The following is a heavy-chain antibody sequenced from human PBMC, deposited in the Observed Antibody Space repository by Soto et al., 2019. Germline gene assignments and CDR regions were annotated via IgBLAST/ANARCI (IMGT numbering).Heavy chain of an antibody. Sequence: EVQLLESGGGLVQPGGSMRLSCAASGFPFSSYAMSWVRQAPGKGLEWVPAISGSGGSTYYADSVKGRFTISRDNSKNTLYLQMNSLRAEDTAVYYCAKVGGYYDASAFDIWGQGTMVTVSS. V-gene: IGHV3-23*01. J-gene: IGHJ3*02. CDR1: GFPFSSYA. D-gene: IGHD3-22*01. CDR2: ISGSGGST. CDR3: AKVGGYYDASAFDI.